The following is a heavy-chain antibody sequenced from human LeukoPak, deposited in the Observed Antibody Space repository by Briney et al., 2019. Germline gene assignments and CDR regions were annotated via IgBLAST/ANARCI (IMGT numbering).Heavy chain of an antibody. CDR2: IYHSGST. CDR3: ARAVVVTYYYGMDV. CDR1: GGSISNGGYS. D-gene: IGHD2-15*01. V-gene: IGHV4-30-2*01. J-gene: IGHJ6*02. Sequence: PSQTLSLTCAVSGGSISNGGYSWSWIRQPPGKGLEWIGYIYHSGSTYYNPSLKSRVTISVDRSKNQFSLKLSSVTAADTAVYYCARAVVVTYYYGMDVWGQGTTVTVSS.